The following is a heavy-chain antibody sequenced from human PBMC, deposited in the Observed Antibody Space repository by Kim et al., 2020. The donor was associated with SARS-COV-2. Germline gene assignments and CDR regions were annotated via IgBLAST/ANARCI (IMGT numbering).Heavy chain of an antibody. J-gene: IGHJ4*02. Sequence: GGSLRLSCAASGFTFDDYAMHWVRQAPGKGLEWVSGISWNSGSIGYADSVKGRFTISRDNAKNSLYLQMNSLRAEDTALYYCAKDGEAIKDVAAAGTVVRGFDYWGQGTLVTVSS. CDR1: GFTFDDYA. D-gene: IGHD6-13*01. CDR3: AKDGEAIKDVAAAGTVVRGFDY. V-gene: IGHV3-9*01. CDR2: ISWNSGSI.